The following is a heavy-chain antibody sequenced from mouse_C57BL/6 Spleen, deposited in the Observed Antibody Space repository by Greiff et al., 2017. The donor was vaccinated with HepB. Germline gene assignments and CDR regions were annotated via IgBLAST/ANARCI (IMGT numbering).Heavy chain of an antibody. V-gene: IGHV10-3*01. CDR3: VRVIYYDYDGGFAY. J-gene: IGHJ3*01. D-gene: IGHD2-4*01. CDR2: IRSKSSNYAT. CDR1: GFTFNTYA. Sequence: EVQGVESGGGLVQPKGSLKLSCAASGFTFNTYAMHWVRQAPGKGLEWVARIRSKSSNYATYYADSVKDRFTISRDDSQSMLYLQMNNLKTEDTAMYYCVRVIYYDYDGGFAYWGQGTLVTVSA.